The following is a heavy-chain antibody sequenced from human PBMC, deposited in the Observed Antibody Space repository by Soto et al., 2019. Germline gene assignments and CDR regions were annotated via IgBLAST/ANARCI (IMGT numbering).Heavy chain of an antibody. V-gene: IGHV3-21*01. J-gene: IGHJ3*02. CDR2: ISSSSSYI. CDR3: ASGVLRFLEWSFNVRRHPKEDDAFDI. CDR1: GFTFSSYS. Sequence: GGSLRLSCAASGFTFSSYSMNWVRQAPGKGLEWVSSISSSSSYIYYADSVKGRFTISRDNAKNSLYLQMNSLRAEDTAVYYCASGVLRFLEWSFNVRRHPKEDDAFDIWGQGTMVTVSS. D-gene: IGHD3-3*01.